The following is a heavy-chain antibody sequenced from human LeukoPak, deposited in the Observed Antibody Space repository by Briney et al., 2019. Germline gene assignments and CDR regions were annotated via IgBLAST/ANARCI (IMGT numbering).Heavy chain of an antibody. J-gene: IGHJ4*02. CDR1: GYTFTSYA. CDR2: INAGNGNT. D-gene: IGHD4-17*01. CDR3: ARGSTVTTFPY. V-gene: IGHV1-3*01. Sequence: GASVKVSCKASGYTFTSYAMHWVRQGPGQRLEWMGWINAGNGNTKYSQKFQGRVTITRDTSASTAYMELSSLRSEDTAVYYCARGSTVTTFPYWGQGTLVTVSS.